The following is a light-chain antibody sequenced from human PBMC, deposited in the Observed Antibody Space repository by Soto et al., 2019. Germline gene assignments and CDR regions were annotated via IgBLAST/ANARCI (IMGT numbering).Light chain of an antibody. V-gene: IGLV1-40*01. CDR1: SSNIGAGYD. CDR3: QSYDSSLSGVV. J-gene: IGLJ2*01. Sequence: QSVLTQPPSVSGAPGQRVTISCTGSSSNIGAGYDVHWYQQLPGTAPKLLIYGNSSRPSGVPDQFSGSKSGTSASLVITGLQAEDEADYYCQSYDSSLSGVVFGGGTKLTVL. CDR2: GNS.